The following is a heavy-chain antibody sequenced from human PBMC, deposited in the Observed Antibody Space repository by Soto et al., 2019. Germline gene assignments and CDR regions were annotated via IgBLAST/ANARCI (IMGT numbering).Heavy chain of an antibody. Sequence: ASVKVSCKASGYTFTSYAMHWVRQAPGQRLEWMGWINAGIGNTKHSQKLQGRVTITRDTSASTAYMELSSLRSEDTAVYYCAKQSGSGSYYNVGSGGHFDYWGQGTLVTVSS. V-gene: IGHV1-3*01. CDR3: AKQSGSGSYYNVGSGGHFDY. D-gene: IGHD3-10*01. CDR2: INAGIGNT. J-gene: IGHJ4*02. CDR1: GYTFTSYA.